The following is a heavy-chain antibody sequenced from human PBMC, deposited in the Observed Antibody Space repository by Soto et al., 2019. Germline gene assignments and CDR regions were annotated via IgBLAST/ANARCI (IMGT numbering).Heavy chain of an antibody. D-gene: IGHD4-17*01. CDR1: GYSITSGYY. V-gene: IGHV4-38-2*02. CDR3: ARDSYGGNSDFDI. Sequence: LALTCTVSGYSITSGYYWGWIRQPPGKGLEWIGSIYHSGSTYYNPSLKSRVTISVDTSNNQFSLKLSSVTAADTAVYYCARDSYGGNSDFDIWGQGTMVTVSS. CDR2: IYHSGST. J-gene: IGHJ3*02.